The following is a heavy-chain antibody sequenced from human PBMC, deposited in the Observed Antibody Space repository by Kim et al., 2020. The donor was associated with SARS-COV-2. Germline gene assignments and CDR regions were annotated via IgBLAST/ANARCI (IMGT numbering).Heavy chain of an antibody. D-gene: IGHD3-10*01. J-gene: IGHJ6*03. Sequence: ASVKVSCKASGYTFTSYAMHWVRQAPGQRLEWMGWINAGNGNTKYSQKFQGRVTITRDTSASTAYMELSSLRAEDTAVYYCARDGWRTERITMVRGVIRRYYMDVWGKGTTVTVSS. CDR1: GYTFTSYA. CDR3: ARDGWRTERITMVRGVIRRYYMDV. V-gene: IGHV1-3*01. CDR2: INAGNGNT.